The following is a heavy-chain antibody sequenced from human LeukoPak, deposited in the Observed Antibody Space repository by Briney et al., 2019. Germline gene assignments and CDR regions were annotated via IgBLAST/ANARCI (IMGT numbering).Heavy chain of an antibody. J-gene: IGHJ6*03. CDR1: GFTFSNAW. V-gene: IGHV3-15*01. Sequence: GGSLRLSCAASGFTFSNAWMSWVRQAPGKGLEWVGRIKSKTDGGTTDYAAPVKGRFTISRDDSKNTLYLQMNSLKTEDAAVYYCTRPRADYNYYYMDVWGTGSTVTVSS. CDR2: IKSKTDGGTT. CDR3: TRPRADYNYYYMDV.